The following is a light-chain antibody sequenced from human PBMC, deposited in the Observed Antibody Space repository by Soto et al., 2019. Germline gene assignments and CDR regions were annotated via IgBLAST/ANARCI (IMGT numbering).Light chain of an antibody. V-gene: IGKV1-5*01. Sequence: IQMTQSPSTLSASVGDRVTITCRASQSVGIYLAWYQQRPGRAPKLLIYDASALPSGVPSRFSGSGSGTEFTLTISSLQPDDFATYYCQQYNNYPPWTFGQGTKVEIK. CDR3: QQYNNYPPWT. CDR2: DAS. CDR1: QSVGIY. J-gene: IGKJ1*01.